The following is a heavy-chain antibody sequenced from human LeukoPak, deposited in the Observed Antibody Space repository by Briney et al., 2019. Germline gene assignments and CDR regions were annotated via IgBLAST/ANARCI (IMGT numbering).Heavy chain of an antibody. CDR1: GGSFSGYY. CDR2: INHSGST. J-gene: IGHJ4*02. CDR3: ARLYLVTGYYFDY. D-gene: IGHD3-9*01. V-gene: IGHV4-34*01. Sequence: SETLSLSCADYGGSFSGYYWSWIRQPPGKGLEWIGEINHSGSTNCNPSLKSRVTISVDTSKNQFSLKLGSVTAADTAVYYCARLYLVTGYYFDYWGQGTLVTVSS.